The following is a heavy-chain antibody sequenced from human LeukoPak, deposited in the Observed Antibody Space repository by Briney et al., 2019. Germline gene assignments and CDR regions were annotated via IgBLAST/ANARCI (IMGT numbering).Heavy chain of an antibody. CDR3: ARDEVTTVTTGLNWFDP. CDR2: IYYSGST. J-gene: IGHJ5*02. Sequence: SETLSLTCTVSGGSISSYYWSWIRQPPGKGLEWIGYIYYSGSTNYNPSLKSRVTMSVDTSKNQFSLKLSSVTAADTAVYYCARDEVTTVTTGLNWFDPWGQGTLVTVSS. V-gene: IGHV4-59*12. CDR1: GGSISSYY. D-gene: IGHD4-11*01.